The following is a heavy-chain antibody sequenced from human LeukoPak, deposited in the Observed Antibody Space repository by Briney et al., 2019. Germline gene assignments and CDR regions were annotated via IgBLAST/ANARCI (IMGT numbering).Heavy chain of an antibody. CDR1: GYTFTGYY. CDR2: INPSGGST. V-gene: IGHV1-46*01. D-gene: IGHD3-9*01. Sequence: ASVKVSCKASGYTFTGYYMHWVRQAPGQGLEWMGIINPSGGSTSYAQKFQGRVTMTRDTSTSTVYMELSSLRSEDTAVYYCARSLYDILTGSGLDFDYWGQGTLVTVSS. CDR3: ARSLYDILTGSGLDFDY. J-gene: IGHJ4*02.